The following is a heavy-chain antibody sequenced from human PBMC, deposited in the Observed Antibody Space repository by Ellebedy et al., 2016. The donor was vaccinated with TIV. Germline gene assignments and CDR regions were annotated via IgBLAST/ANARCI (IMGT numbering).Heavy chain of an antibody. CDR2: INSDGSST. Sequence: GESLKISCAASGFTFSSYWMHWVRQAPGKGLVWVSRINSDGSSTSYADSVKGRFTISRDNAKNTLYLQMNSLRAEDTAVYYCARGLDYGGNRGYWGQGTLVTVSS. J-gene: IGHJ4*02. V-gene: IGHV3-74*01. CDR3: ARGLDYGGNRGY. D-gene: IGHD4-23*01. CDR1: GFTFSSYW.